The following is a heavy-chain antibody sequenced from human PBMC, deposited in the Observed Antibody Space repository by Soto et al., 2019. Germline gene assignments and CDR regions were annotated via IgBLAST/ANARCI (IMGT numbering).Heavy chain of an antibody. CDR3: ARDIGSYAYAEGY. J-gene: IGHJ4*02. V-gene: IGHV4-4*07. Sequence: PXGTLSLTCSVSGGSINSYWWSWIRQPPGKGLEWIGRVYSSGTTDYNPSLNSRATMSVETSKNQFSLKLTSVTAADTAVYYCARDIGSYAYAEGYWGQGIQVTVSS. CDR2: VYSSGTT. CDR1: GGSINSYW. D-gene: IGHD2-2*01.